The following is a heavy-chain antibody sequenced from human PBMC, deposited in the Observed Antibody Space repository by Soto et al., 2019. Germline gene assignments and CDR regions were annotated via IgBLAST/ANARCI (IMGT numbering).Heavy chain of an antibody. J-gene: IGHJ3*02. D-gene: IGHD5-18*01. V-gene: IGHV3-30-3*01. CDR2: ISYDGSNK. Sequence: GGSLRLSCAASGFTFSSYAMHWVRQAPGKGLEWVAVISYDGSNKYYADSVKGRFTISRDNSKNTLYLQMNSLRAEDTAVYYCARGAGYSYGYGAFDIWGQGTMVTV. CDR1: GFTFSSYA. CDR3: ARGAGYSYGYGAFDI.